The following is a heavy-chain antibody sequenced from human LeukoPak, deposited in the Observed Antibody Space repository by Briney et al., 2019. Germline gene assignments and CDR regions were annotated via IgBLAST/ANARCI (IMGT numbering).Heavy chain of an antibody. CDR2: IYTSGST. CDR1: GGSISSGSYY. Sequence: SQTLSLTCTVSGGSISSGSYYWSWIRQPAGKGLEWIGRIYTSGSTNYNPSLKSRVTISVDTSKNQFSLKLSSVTAADTAVYYCARPIPVLRYFDWLSAGAFDIWGQGTMVTVSS. D-gene: IGHD3-9*01. J-gene: IGHJ3*02. CDR3: ARPIPVLRYFDWLSAGAFDI. V-gene: IGHV4-61*02.